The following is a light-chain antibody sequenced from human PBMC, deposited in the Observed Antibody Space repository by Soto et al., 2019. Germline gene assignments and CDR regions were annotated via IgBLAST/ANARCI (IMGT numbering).Light chain of an antibody. CDR1: QRINNY. V-gene: IGKV1-39*01. Sequence: DIQMTQSPSSLSGSVGDRVTITCRASQRINNYLNWYQQKPGKAPELLICASSSLQTGVPSRFSGSGSGTDFILTISGLQPEDCATYYCQQSYKTPYTFGQGTKLEIK. CDR3: QQSYKTPYT. J-gene: IGKJ2*01. CDR2: ASS.